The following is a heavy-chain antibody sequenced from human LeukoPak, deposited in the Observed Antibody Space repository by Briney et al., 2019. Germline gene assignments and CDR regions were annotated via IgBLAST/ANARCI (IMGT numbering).Heavy chain of an antibody. CDR1: GYTFTGYY. CDR3: ARDGRITFGGVIVPYYFDY. V-gene: IGHV1-2*02. J-gene: IGHJ4*02. Sequence: GASVKVSCKASGYTFTGYYMHWVRQAPGQGLEWMGWINPNSGGTNYAQKFQGRVTMTRDTSISTAYMELRSLRSDDTAVYYCARDGRITFGGVIVPYYFDYWGQGTLVTVSS. D-gene: IGHD3-16*02. CDR2: INPNSGGT.